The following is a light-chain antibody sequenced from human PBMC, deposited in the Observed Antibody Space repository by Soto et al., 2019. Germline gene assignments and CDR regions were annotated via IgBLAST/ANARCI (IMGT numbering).Light chain of an antibody. Sequence: DIQMTQSPSSLSGSVGDRVTITCRASENISRHLNWYQQKPGKAPKLLIYAASSLQNGVPSRFRGGGSGTDFTRTISNLQPEDFATYYCQQTYTTLAITFGQGTRLESK. J-gene: IGKJ5*01. CDR1: ENISRH. CDR3: QQTYTTLAIT. CDR2: AAS. V-gene: IGKV1-39*01.